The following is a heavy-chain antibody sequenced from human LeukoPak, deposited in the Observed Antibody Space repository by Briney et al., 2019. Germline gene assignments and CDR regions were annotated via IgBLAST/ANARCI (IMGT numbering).Heavy chain of an antibody. CDR1: DDSITIYY. Sequence: TSETLSLTCTVSDDSITIYYWTWIRQPPGKGLEWIGYIDHTGITNYNPSLNSRVTISRDTSKNHFSLELSSATAADTAVYFCARWTSRMLRGSINGLFDPWGQGTLVTVSS. V-gene: IGHV4-59*01. CDR2: IDHTGIT. J-gene: IGHJ5*02. CDR3: ARWTSRMLRGSINGLFDP. D-gene: IGHD3-10*01.